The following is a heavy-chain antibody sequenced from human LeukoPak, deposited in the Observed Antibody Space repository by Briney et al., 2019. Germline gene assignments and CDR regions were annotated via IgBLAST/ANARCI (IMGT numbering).Heavy chain of an antibody. D-gene: IGHD5-24*01. J-gene: IGHJ5*02. V-gene: IGHV1-46*01. CDR3: ARDRRDGYNFNWLDP. CDR1: GYTFTSYY. CDR2: INPSGGST. Sequence: ASVKVSCKASGYTFTSYYMHWVRQAPGQGLEWMGIINPSGGSTSYAQKFQGRVTMTRDTSTSTVYMELSSLRSEDTAVYYCARDRRDGYNFNWLDPWGQGTLVTVSS.